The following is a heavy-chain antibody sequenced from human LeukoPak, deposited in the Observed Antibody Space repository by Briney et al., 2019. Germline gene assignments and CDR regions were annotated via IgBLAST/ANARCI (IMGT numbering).Heavy chain of an antibody. J-gene: IGHJ4*02. Sequence: GGSLRLSCAASGFTFSSYWMSWVRRAPGKGLEWVANIRQDGSEKCYVDSVKGRFTISRDHGKNSLYLQMNSLRAEDTAVYYCARTGYSSSWYPFDYWGQGTLVTVSS. CDR3: ARTGYSSSWYPFDY. CDR1: GFTFSSYW. D-gene: IGHD6-13*01. CDR2: IRQDGSEK. V-gene: IGHV3-7*01.